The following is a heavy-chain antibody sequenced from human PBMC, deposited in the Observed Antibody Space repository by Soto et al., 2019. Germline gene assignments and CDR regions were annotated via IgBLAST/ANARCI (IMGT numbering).Heavy chain of an antibody. Sequence: QVQLVQSGAEVKKPGASVKVSCKASGYTFTSSDINWVRQATGQGLEWMGWMNPNSGNTAYAQKFQGRVTMTRNPSISTAYMELSSLRSEDTAVYYCAREGGGGLVIIEVSYYYGMDVWGQGTTVTVSS. CDR1: GYTFTSSD. V-gene: IGHV1-8*01. CDR2: MNPNSGNT. J-gene: IGHJ6*02. D-gene: IGHD3-9*01. CDR3: AREGGGGLVIIEVSYYYGMDV.